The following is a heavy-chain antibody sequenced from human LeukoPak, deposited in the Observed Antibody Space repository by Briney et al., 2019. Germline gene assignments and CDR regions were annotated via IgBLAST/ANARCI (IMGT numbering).Heavy chain of an antibody. J-gene: IGHJ3*02. Sequence: GSLRLSCAASGFTFSSYWMSWVRQSPGKGLEWVANINQDGSEKYYVDSLKGRFSISRDNARNSMYLQMNNLRAEDTAVYYCARGPHIWGQGTMVTVSS. CDR2: INQDGSEK. V-gene: IGHV3-7*04. CDR3: ARGPHI. CDR1: GFTFSSYW.